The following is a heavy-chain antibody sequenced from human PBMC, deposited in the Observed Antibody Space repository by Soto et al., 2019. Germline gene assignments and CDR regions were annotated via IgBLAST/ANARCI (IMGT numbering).Heavy chain of an antibody. Sequence: SETLSLTCTVSGGSISSYYWSWIRQPPGKGLEWIGYIYYSGSTNYNPSRKSRVTISVDTSKNQFSLKLSSVTAADTAVYYWARRKDGSGRENWFDHWGQGTLVTVSS. CDR3: ARRKDGSGRENWFDH. J-gene: IGHJ5*02. D-gene: IGHD3-10*01. CDR1: GGSISSYY. CDR2: IYYSGST. V-gene: IGHV4-59*01.